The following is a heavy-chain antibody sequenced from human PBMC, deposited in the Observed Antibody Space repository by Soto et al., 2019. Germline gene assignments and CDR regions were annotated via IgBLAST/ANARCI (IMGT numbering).Heavy chain of an antibody. Sequence: GASVKVSCKASGYTFTSYAMHWVRQAPGQRLEWMGWINAGNGNTKYSQKFQGRVTITRDTSASTAYMELSSLRSEDTAVYYCARERWIQLWSGPNWFDPWGQGTLVTVSS. J-gene: IGHJ5*02. D-gene: IGHD5-18*01. CDR1: GYTFTSYA. CDR3: ARERWIQLWSGPNWFDP. V-gene: IGHV1-3*01. CDR2: INAGNGNT.